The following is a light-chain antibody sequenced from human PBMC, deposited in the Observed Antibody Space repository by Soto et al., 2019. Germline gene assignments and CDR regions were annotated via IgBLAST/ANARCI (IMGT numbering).Light chain of an antibody. Sequence: DIQMTQSPSTLSASVGDRVTITCRASQRISDWLAWYQQKPGKAPKLLIYDISNLEIGVPSRFSGSGSGAEFTLTISGLQPYDFETYDCQQYNSYSVGQGTKVDIK. CDR1: QRISDW. J-gene: IGKJ1*01. V-gene: IGKV1-5*01. CDR2: DIS. CDR3: QQYNSYS.